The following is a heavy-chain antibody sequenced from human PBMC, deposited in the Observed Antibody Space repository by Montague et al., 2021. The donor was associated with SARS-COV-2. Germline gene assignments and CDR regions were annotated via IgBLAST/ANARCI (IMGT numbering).Heavy chain of an antibody. CDR3: ARGRIVVVINAFDI. V-gene: IGHV4-31*03. D-gene: IGHD3-22*01. J-gene: IGHJ3*02. CDR1: GGSISSGGYY. CDR2: IYYSGST. Sequence: TLSLTCTVSGGSISSGGYYWSWIRQPPGKGLEWIGYIYYSGSTYYNPSLKSRVTISVDTSKNQFSLKLSSVTAADTAVYYCARGRIVVVINAFDIWGQGTMVTVSS.